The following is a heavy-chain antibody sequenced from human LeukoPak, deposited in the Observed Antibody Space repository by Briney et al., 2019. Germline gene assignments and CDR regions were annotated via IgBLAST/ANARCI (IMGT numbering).Heavy chain of an antibody. J-gene: IGHJ5*02. CDR2: ISAYNGNT. V-gene: IGHV1-18*01. CDR3: ARERPYYYDSSGYYH. CDR1: GYTFTSYG. Sequence: ASVTVSCKSSGYTFTSYGISWVRQAPGQGLEGMGWISAYNGNTNYAQKLQGRVTMTTDTSTSTASMELRSLRSDDTAVYYCARERPYYYDSSGYYHWGQGPLVSVSS. D-gene: IGHD3-22*01.